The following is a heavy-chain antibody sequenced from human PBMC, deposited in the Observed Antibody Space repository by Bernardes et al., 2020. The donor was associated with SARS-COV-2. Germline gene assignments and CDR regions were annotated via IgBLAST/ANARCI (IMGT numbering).Heavy chain of an antibody. CDR1: GDSIDTYHW. Sequence: SETLSRTCAVSGDSIDTYHWWSWVRQPPGKGLEWIGEIYPGGTTHYNPSLKSRVTISVDTSNNQFSLRLTPVTAADTAVYYCVTSRYWSIDLWGRGTLVTVSS. V-gene: IGHV4-4*02. J-gene: IGHJ2*01. CDR2: IYPGGTT. CDR3: VTSRYWSIDL.